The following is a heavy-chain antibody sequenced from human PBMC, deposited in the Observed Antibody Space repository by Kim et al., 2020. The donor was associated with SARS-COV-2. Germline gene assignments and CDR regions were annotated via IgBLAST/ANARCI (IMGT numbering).Heavy chain of an antibody. V-gene: IGHV4-39*01. CDR2: IYYSGST. D-gene: IGHD6-19*01. CDR3: ARHLDLLSSGSEAAFDI. J-gene: IGHJ3*02. Sequence: SETLSLTCTVSGGSISSSSYYWGWIRQPPGKGLEWIGSIYYSGSTYYNPSLKSRVTISVDTSKNQFSLKLSSVTAADTAVYYCARHLDLLSSGSEAAFDIWGQGTMVTVSS. CDR1: GGSISSSSYY.